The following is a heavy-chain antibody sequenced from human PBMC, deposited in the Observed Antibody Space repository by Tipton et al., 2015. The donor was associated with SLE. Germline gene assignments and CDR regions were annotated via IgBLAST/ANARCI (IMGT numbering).Heavy chain of an antibody. CDR1: GFTFSSYG. CDR2: IWYDGSNK. CDR3: ARGPAMVRGVFLYYFDY. D-gene: IGHD3-10*01. V-gene: IGHV3-33*01. Sequence: QLVQSGGGVVQPGRSLRLSCAASGFTFSSYGMHWVRQAPGKGLEWVAVIWYDGSNKYYADSVKGRFTISRDNSKNTLYLQMNSLRAEDTAVYYCARGPAMVRGVFLYYFDYWGQGTLVTVSS. J-gene: IGHJ4*02.